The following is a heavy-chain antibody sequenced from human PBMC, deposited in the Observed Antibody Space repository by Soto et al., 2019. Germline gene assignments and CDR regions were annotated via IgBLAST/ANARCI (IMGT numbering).Heavy chain of an antibody. Sequence: PGESLKISCKGSGYSFTSYWISWVLQMPGKGLEWMGRIDPIDSYTNYSPSFQGHVTISADKSISTAYLQWSSLKASDTAMYYCARRAHMSRRGETFSYYYYGMDVWGQGTTVTVSS. D-gene: IGHD3-16*01. V-gene: IGHV5-10-1*01. CDR2: IDPIDSYT. CDR1: GYSFTSYW. CDR3: ARRAHMSRRGETFSYYYYGMDV. J-gene: IGHJ6*02.